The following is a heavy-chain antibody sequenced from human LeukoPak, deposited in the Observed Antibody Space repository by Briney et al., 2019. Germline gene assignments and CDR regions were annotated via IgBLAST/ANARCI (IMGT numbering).Heavy chain of an antibody. CDR2: INPNSGGT. D-gene: IGHD6-19*01. CDR3: ARVGNSGWYSPFDY. J-gene: IGHJ4*02. V-gene: IGHV1-2*02. Sequence: ASVKVSCKASGYTFTGYYMHWVRQAPGQGLEWMGWINPNSGGTNYAQKFQGRVTMTRDTSISTAYMELSRLRSDDTAVYYCARVGNSGWYSPFDYWGQGTLVTVSS. CDR1: GYTFTGYY.